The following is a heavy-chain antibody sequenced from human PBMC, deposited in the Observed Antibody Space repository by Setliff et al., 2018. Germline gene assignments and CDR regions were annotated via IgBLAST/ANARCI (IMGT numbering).Heavy chain of an antibody. D-gene: IGHD1-26*01. Sequence: SLTCTVSGASIRSSSYYWGWIRQPPGKGLEWIGSIYYTGSADYNPSLKSRVTLSVDTSKNQFSLNLSSVTAADTAVYYCARLGATVKRGYFDFWGQGTLVTVPS. CDR3: ARLGATVKRGYFDF. CDR1: GASIRSSSYY. V-gene: IGHV4-39*01. CDR2: IYYTGSA. J-gene: IGHJ4*02.